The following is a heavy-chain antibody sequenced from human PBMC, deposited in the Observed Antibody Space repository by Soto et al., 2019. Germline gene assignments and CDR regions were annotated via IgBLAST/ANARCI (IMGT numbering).Heavy chain of an antibody. CDR3: ARVPAAPKHRWFDP. CDR1: GGSISSGGYS. CDR2: IYYSGST. Sequence: SETLSLTCAVSGGSISSGGYSWSWIRQPPGKGLEWIGYIYYSGSTNYNPSLKSRVTISVDTSKNQFSLKLSSVTAADTAVYYCARVPAAPKHRWFDPWGQGTLVTVSS. V-gene: IGHV4-61*08. J-gene: IGHJ5*02. D-gene: IGHD2-2*01.